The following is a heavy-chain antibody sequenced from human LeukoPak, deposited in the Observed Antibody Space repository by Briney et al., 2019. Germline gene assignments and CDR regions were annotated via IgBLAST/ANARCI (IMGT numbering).Heavy chain of an antibody. Sequence: GESLRLSCAASGFTFSSYGMHWVRQAPGKGLEWVAVIWYDGSNKYYADSVKGRFTISRDNSKNTLYLQMNSLRAEDTAVYYCARDLMNGIFDYWGQGTLVTVSS. D-gene: IGHD1-14*01. V-gene: IGHV3-33*01. CDR3: ARDLMNGIFDY. CDR2: IWYDGSNK. CDR1: GFTFSSYG. J-gene: IGHJ4*02.